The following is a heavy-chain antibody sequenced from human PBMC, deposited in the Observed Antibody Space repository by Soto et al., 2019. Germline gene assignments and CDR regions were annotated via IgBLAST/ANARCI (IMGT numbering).Heavy chain of an antibody. V-gene: IGHV1-69*13. D-gene: IGHD2-2*01. CDR2: IIPIFGTA. J-gene: IGHJ6*02. CDR3: ARDRGQLLRRRDYYYGMDV. Sequence: SVKVSCKASGGAFSSYAISWVRQANGQGLEWMGGIIPIFGTANYAQKFQGRVTITADESTSTAYMELSSLRSEDTAVYYCARDRGQLLRRRDYYYGMDVWGQGTSVTVSS. CDR1: GGAFSSYA.